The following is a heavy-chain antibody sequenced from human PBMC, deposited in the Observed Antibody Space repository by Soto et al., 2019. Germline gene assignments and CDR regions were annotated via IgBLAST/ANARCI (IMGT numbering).Heavy chain of an antibody. J-gene: IGHJ6*02. D-gene: IGHD6-13*01. Sequence: PGESLKISCKGSGYSCTSYWIGWVRQMPGKGLEWMGSIYPGDSDTRCSPSFQGQVTISADKSISTAYLQWSSLKASDTAMYYCARTSAAGKYYYGMDVWGQGTTVTVSS. CDR3: ARTSAAGKYYYGMDV. CDR1: GYSCTSYW. CDR2: IYPGDSDT. V-gene: IGHV5-51*01.